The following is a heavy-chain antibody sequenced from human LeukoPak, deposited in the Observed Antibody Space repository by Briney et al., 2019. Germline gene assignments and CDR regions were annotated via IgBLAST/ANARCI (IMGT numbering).Heavy chain of an antibody. D-gene: IGHD3-16*02. V-gene: IGHV1-18*01. CDR2: ISAYNGNT. CDR3: ARAVWGSYRFDY. Sequence: ASVKVSCKASGYTFTSYGISWGRHAPGQGLELIGWISAYNGNTNCAQKLQGRVTINTDTSTSTAYMALRSLRSDGTAVYYSARAVWGSYRFDYWGQGTLVTVSS. CDR1: GYTFTSYG. J-gene: IGHJ4*02.